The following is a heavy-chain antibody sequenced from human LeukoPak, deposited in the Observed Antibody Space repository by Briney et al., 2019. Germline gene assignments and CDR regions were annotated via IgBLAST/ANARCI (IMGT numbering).Heavy chain of an antibody. CDR3: ARARGWTSGDDYYYGMDV. V-gene: IGHV4-34*01. Sequence: PSETLSLTCVVYGGXFSGYYWSWIRQSPGKGLGWIVEINQSGNTNYNPSFKSRVTISIDTSKNQFSLKVTSVTAGDTAVYYCARARGWTSGDDYYYGMDVWGQGTTGTVSS. D-gene: IGHD4-17*01. CDR2: INQSGNT. J-gene: IGHJ6*02. CDR1: GGXFSGYY.